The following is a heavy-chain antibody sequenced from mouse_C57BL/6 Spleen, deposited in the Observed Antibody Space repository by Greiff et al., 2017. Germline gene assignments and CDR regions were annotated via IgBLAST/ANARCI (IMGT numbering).Heavy chain of an antibody. J-gene: IGHJ4*01. D-gene: IGHD1-1*01. CDR2: ISYDGSN. V-gene: IGHV3-6*01. Sequence: EVQLKESGPGLVKPSQSLSLTCSVTGYSITSGYYWNWIRQFPGNKLEWMGYISYDGSNNSNPSLKNRISITRDTTKNQFFLKLNSVTTEDTATYYCAREGIYYGSSPDYYAMDYWGQGTSVTVSS. CDR1: GYSITSGYY. CDR3: AREGIYYGSSPDYYAMDY.